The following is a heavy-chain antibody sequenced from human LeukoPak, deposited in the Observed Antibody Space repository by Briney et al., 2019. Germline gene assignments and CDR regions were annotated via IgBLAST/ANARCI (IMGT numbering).Heavy chain of an antibody. V-gene: IGHV3-30*14. Sequence: GGSLRLSCAASGFTFSSYAMHWVRQAPGKGLEWVAFMRYDGINKYYADSMKDRFTISRDNSKNTLYLQMNSLRAEDTAVYYCARDPYCGGDCYPDWYFDLWGRGTLVTVSS. CDR1: GFTFSSYA. CDR3: ARDPYCGGDCYPDWYFDL. CDR2: MRYDGINK. J-gene: IGHJ2*01. D-gene: IGHD2-21*02.